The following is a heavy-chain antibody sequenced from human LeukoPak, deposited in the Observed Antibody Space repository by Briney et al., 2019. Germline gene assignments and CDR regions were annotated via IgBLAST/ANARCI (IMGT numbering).Heavy chain of an antibody. D-gene: IGHD6-13*01. CDR2: MNPNSGNT. CDR3: ARQGSSSWYYYYMDV. Sequence: ASVKVSCKASGYTFTSYDINWVRQATGQGLEWMGWMNPNSGNTGYAHNFQGRVTMTRNTSISTAYMELSSLRSEDTAGYYCARQGSSSWYYYYMDVRGKGTTVSVSS. J-gene: IGHJ6*03. V-gene: IGHV1-8*01. CDR1: GYTFTSYD.